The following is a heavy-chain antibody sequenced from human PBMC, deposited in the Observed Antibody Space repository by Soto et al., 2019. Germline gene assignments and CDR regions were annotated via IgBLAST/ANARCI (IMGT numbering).Heavy chain of an antibody. Sequence: SETLSLTCAVYGGSFSGYYWSWIRQPPGKGLEWIGEINHSGSTNYNPSLKSRVTISADTSKNQFSLKLSSVTAADTAVYYCARRNGWFGELPENYYYYGMDVWGQGTTVTVSS. D-gene: IGHD3-10*01. CDR1: GGSFSGYY. CDR3: ARRNGWFGELPENYYYYGMDV. CDR2: INHSGST. V-gene: IGHV4-34*01. J-gene: IGHJ6*02.